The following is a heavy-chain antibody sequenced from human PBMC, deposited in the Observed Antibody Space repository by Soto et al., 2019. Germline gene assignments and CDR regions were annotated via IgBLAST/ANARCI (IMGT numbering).Heavy chain of an antibody. J-gene: IGHJ4*02. Sequence: QLHLVQSGAEVKKAGSSVKVSCKASGGTVSRYAITWVRQAPGKGLEWMGVFIPIFVSAHYAPKFQGRITITADESTNTAYMEVRGITSEDTAIYYCAGDVSSDTTGFRGYDLWGQGTQVTVSS. CDR1: GGTVSRYA. CDR2: FIPIFVSA. CDR3: AGDVSSDTTGFRGYDL. D-gene: IGHD3-10*01. V-gene: IGHV1-69*01.